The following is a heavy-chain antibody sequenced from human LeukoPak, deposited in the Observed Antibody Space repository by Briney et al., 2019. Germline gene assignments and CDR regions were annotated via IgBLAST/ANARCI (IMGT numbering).Heavy chain of an antibody. J-gene: IGHJ6*03. V-gene: IGHV3-9*01. D-gene: IGHD3-22*01. CDR3: AREPRENSYDSSGYYLLGYYYYMDV. Sequence: GRSLRLSCAASGFTFDDYAMHWVRQAPGKGLECVSGISWNSGSIGYADSVKGRFTISRDNAKNSLYLQMNSLRAEDTAVYYCAREPRENSYDSSGYYLLGYYYYMDVWGKGTTVTVSS. CDR1: GFTFDDYA. CDR2: ISWNSGSI.